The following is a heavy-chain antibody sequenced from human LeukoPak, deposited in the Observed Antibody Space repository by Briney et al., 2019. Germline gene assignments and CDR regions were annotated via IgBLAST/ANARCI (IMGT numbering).Heavy chain of an antibody. D-gene: IGHD6-13*01. CDR2: IWYDGSNK. Sequence: GRSLRLSCAASGFTFSSYGMHWVRQAPGKGLEWVAVIWYDGSNKYYADSVKGRFTISRDNSKNTLYLQMNSLRAEDTAVYYCAGNRKEADRGQQQLTHHYYYYMDVWGKGTTVTVSS. V-gene: IGHV3-33*01. CDR3: AGNRKEADRGQQQLTHHYYYYMDV. J-gene: IGHJ6*03. CDR1: GFTFSSYG.